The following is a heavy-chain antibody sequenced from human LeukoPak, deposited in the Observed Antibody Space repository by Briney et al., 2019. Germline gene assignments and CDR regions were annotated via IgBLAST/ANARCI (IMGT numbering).Heavy chain of an antibody. CDR1: GFTFTNYA. V-gene: IGHV3-23*01. CDR2: ISGEGGST. D-gene: IGHD2-2*01. J-gene: IGHJ4*02. CDR3: ACPDTPRASSQSGAWYYFDY. Sequence: PGGSLRLSCAASGFTFTNYAMSWVRQAPGKGLEWVSVISGEGGSTYYADSVKGRFTISRDNSKKTLYLHMNSLRAEGTALYYCACPDTPRASSQSGAWYYFDYWGQGTLVTVSS.